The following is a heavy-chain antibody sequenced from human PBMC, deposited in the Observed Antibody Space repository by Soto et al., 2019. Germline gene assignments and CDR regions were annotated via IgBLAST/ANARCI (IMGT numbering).Heavy chain of an antibody. Sequence: GGSLRLSCPASGFTFSSYIMNWVRQAPGKGLEWVSSISSSSSYIYYADSVKGRFTISRDNAKNSLYLQMNSLRAEDTAVYYCARDGNYDFWSGYYTGGYYYYYGMDVWGQGTTVTVSS. CDR3: ARDGNYDFWSGYYTGGYYYYYGMDV. CDR2: ISSSSSYI. CDR1: GFTFSSYI. D-gene: IGHD3-3*01. J-gene: IGHJ6*02. V-gene: IGHV3-21*01.